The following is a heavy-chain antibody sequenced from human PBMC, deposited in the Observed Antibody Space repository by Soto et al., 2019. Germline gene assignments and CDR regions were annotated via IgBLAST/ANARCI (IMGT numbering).Heavy chain of an antibody. CDR1: GGSVSSGSYY. CDR3: AREVVPALFYGMDV. V-gene: IGHV4-61*01. CDR2: IYYSGST. Sequence: SETLSLTCTVSGGSVSSGSYYWSWIRQPPGKGLEWIGYIYYSGSTNYNPSLKSRVTISVDTSKNQFSLKLSSVTAADTAAYYCAREVVPALFYGMDVWGQGTTVTVSS. D-gene: IGHD3-22*01. J-gene: IGHJ6*02.